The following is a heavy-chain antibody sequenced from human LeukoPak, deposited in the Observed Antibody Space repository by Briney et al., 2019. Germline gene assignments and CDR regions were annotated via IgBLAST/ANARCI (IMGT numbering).Heavy chain of an antibody. CDR2: IKQDGSEK. CDR1: GFTFINYW. V-gene: IGHV3-7*01. J-gene: IGHJ4*02. Sequence: GGSLRLSCAASGFTFINYWTSWVRQAPGKGLEWVANIKQDGSEKYYVDSVKDRFTISRDNAKNSLYLQMNSLRAEDAAVYYCTRENWYIDYWGQGNLVTVSS. CDR3: TRENWYIDY.